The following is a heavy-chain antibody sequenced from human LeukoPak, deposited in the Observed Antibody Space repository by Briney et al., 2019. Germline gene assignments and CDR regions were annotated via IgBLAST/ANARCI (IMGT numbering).Heavy chain of an antibody. CDR1: GFTFSSYG. J-gene: IGHJ4*02. Sequence: GGSLRLSCAASGFTFSSYGMHWVRQAPGKGLEWVAVISYDGSNKYYADSVKGRFTISRDNSKNTQYLQMNSLRSDDTAVYYCARVYLRVPAAPFDYWGQGGLVIVSS. CDR3: ARVYLRVPAAPFDY. D-gene: IGHD2-2*01. V-gene: IGHV3-30*03. CDR2: ISYDGSNK.